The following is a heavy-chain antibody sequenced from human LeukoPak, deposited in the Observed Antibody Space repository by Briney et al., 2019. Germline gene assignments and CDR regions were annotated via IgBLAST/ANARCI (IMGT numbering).Heavy chain of an antibody. CDR2: INPSGGST. V-gene: IGHV1-46*01. J-gene: IGHJ4*02. D-gene: IGHD3-10*01. Sequence: ASVKVSCKASGYTFTSYYMHWVRQAPGQGLEWMGIINPSGGSTSYAQKFQGRVTMTRDTSTSTVYMELSSLRSEDTAVYYCARNYYGSGSYYPPFDYWGQGTLVTVSS. CDR1: GYTFTSYY. CDR3: ARNYYGSGSYYPPFDY.